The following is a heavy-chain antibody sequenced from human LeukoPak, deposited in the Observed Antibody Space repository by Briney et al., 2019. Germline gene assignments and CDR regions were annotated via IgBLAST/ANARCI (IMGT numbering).Heavy chain of an antibody. CDR3: ASAAYGDYVLGTYVPTGY. D-gene: IGHD4-17*01. J-gene: IGHJ4*02. CDR1: GYTFTGYY. V-gene: IGHV1-2*02. Sequence: GASVKVSCKASGYTFTGYYMHWARQAPGQGLEWMGWINPNSGGTNYAQKFQGRVTMTRDTSISTAYMELSRLRSDDTAVYYCASAAYGDYVLGTYVPTGYWGQGTLVTVSS. CDR2: INPNSGGT.